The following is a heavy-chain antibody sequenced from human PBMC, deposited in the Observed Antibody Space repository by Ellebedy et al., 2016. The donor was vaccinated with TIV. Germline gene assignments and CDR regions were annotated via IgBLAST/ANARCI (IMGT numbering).Heavy chain of an antibody. CDR1: GYTFTSYD. V-gene: IGHV1-8*01. CDR3: ARGERYCSDASCYNY. CDR2: MNPNSGNT. D-gene: IGHD2-2*02. Sequence: ASVTVSCXASGYTFTSYDINWVRQATGQGLEWMGWMNPNSGNTGFARKFQGRVIMTRDASISTAYMELTSLTSDDTAVYYCARGERYCSDASCYNYWGQGTLVTVSS. J-gene: IGHJ4*02.